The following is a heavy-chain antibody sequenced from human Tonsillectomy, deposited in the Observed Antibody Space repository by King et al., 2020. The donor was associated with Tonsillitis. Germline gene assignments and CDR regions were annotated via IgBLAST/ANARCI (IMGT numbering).Heavy chain of an antibody. CDR1: RFTFSSYA. CDR3: AKTGYSNTTSCSINGGDP. J-gene: IGHJ5*02. D-gene: IGHD2-2*01. Sequence: VQLVESGGGLVQPGGSLRLSCAASRFTFSSYAMSWVRQAPGKGLEWVSTISGSGGGTYYAHSVKGPFTLSSDNSKNTLHLQLTSLRAEDTAVYYCAKTGYSNTTSCSINGGDPWGQGTTVTVSS. V-gene: IGHV3-23*04. CDR2: ISGSGGGT.